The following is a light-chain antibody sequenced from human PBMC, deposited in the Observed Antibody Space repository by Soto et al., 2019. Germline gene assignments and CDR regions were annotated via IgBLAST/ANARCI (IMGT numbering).Light chain of an antibody. CDR2: GAS. V-gene: IGKV3-15*01. CDR3: QHYNTWPRT. CDR1: QSVSSN. J-gene: IGKJ1*01. Sequence: EIVMTQSPATLSVSPGERATLSCRASQSVSSNLAWYQQKPGQAPRLLIYGASTRATGIPARFSGSGFGTEFTLTISSLQSEDFAVYYCQHYNTWPRTFGQGTEVEIK.